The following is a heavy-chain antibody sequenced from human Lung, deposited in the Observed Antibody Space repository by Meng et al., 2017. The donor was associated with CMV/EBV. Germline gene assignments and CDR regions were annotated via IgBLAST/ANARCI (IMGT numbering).Heavy chain of an antibody. CDR1: SHTFNGYD. CDR3: ARTLAGPFDS. Sequence: QLPLVKSGAGVKNPGASGKVSGNAFSHTFNGYDIHWVRQAPGQGLEWMGSVSPKTGDTNFAQKFHGRVTLTRDTSINTAYLGLNRLTSDDTAVYYCARTLAGPFDSWGQGTLVTVSS. CDR2: VSPKTGDT. D-gene: IGHD2/OR15-2a*01. J-gene: IGHJ4*02. V-gene: IGHV1-2*02.